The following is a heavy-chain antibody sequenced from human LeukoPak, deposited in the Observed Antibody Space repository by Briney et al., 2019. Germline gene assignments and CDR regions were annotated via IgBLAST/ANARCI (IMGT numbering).Heavy chain of an antibody. CDR1: GYSFTSYW. CDR3: ARHLGLSSDRPQYYYDSSGYTPNPDYDAFDI. CDR2: IYPGDSDT. Sequence: GESLKISCKGSGYSFTSYWIGWVRQMPGKGLEWMGIIYPGDSDTRYSPSFQGQVTISADKSISTAYLQWSSLKASDTAMYYRARHLGLSSDRPQYYYDSSGYTPNPDYDAFDIWGQGTMVTVSS. V-gene: IGHV5-51*01. D-gene: IGHD3-22*01. J-gene: IGHJ3*02.